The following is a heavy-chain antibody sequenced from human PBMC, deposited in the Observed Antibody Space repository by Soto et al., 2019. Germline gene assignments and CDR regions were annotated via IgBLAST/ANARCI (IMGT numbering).Heavy chain of an antibody. CDR3: ARERNDNGGYFDY. D-gene: IGHD4-17*01. Sequence: QVQLVESGGGVVQPGRSLRLSCAASGFTFSSYGMHWVRQAPGKGLEWVAVIWYDGSNKYYADSVKGRFTISRDNSKNTLYLQMNSLRAEDTAVYYCARERNDNGGYFDYWGQGTLVTVSS. CDR2: IWYDGSNK. J-gene: IGHJ4*02. V-gene: IGHV3-33*01. CDR1: GFTFSSYG.